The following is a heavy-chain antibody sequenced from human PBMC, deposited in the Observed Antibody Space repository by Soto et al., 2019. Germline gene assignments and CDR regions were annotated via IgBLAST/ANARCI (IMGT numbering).Heavy chain of an antibody. V-gene: IGHV3-48*02. D-gene: IGHD3-22*01. J-gene: IGHJ3*02. CDR2: ISGSGTTI. CDR3: ARVKGGMIVEVRNAFDM. CDR1: GFTFSSYS. Sequence: PGGSLRLSCADSGFTFSSYSVNWVRQAPGKGLEWVSYISGSGTTIYYADSVKGRFTISRDNATNSVYLQMNSLRDEDTAVYYCARVKGGMIVEVRNAFDMWGQGTMVTVSS.